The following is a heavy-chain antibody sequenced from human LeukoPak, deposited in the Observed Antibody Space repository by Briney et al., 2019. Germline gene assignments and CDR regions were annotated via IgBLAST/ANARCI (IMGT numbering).Heavy chain of an antibody. CDR2: ISGSGGST. CDR1: GFTFSSYA. CDR3: AKDSGSYYYFDY. J-gene: IGHJ4*02. Sequence: GGSLRLSCAASGFTFSSYAMSWVRQAPGKGLEWVSAISGSGGSTYYADSVKGWFTITRDNSKNTLYLQMNSLRAEDTAVYYCAKDSGSYYYFDYWGQGTLVTVSS. V-gene: IGHV3-23*01. D-gene: IGHD1-26*01.